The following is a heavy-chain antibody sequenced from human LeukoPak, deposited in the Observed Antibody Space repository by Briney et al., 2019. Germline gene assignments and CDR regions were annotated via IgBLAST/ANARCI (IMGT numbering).Heavy chain of an antibody. Sequence: PGGSLRLSCAASGFTFSSYWMSWIRQPPGKGLERIGSIYYSGSTYYNPSLKSRVTISVDTSKNQFSLKLSSVTAADTAVYYCARDPDLGGFFDYWGQGTLVTVSS. CDR3: ARDPDLGGFFDY. J-gene: IGHJ4*02. V-gene: IGHV4-39*02. CDR2: IYYSGST. D-gene: IGHD3-16*01. CDR1: GFTFSSYW.